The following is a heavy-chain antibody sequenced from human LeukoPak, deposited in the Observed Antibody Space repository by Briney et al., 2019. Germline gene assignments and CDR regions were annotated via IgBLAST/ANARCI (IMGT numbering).Heavy chain of an antibody. CDR2: IYYSGST. CDR3: ARDSGGCSYGGFDY. Sequence: SETLSLTCTVSGGSISSYYWCWIRQPPGKGLEWIGYIYYSGSTNYNPSLKSRVTISVDTSKNQFSLKLSSVTAADTAVYYCARDSGGCSYGGFDYWGQGTLVTVSS. V-gene: IGHV4-59*01. J-gene: IGHJ4*02. CDR1: GGSISSYY. D-gene: IGHD5-18*01.